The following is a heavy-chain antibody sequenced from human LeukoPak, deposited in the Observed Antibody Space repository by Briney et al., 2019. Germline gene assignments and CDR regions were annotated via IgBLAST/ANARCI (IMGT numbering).Heavy chain of an antibody. D-gene: IGHD5-24*01. CDR3: ARAVEMATPSFDY. CDR1: GFTFSSYA. J-gene: IGHJ4*02. V-gene: IGHV3-64*01. Sequence: GGSLRLSCAASGFTFSSYAMHWVRQAPGKGLEYVSAISSNGGSTYYANSVKGRFTISRDNSKNTLYLQMGSLRAEDMAVYYCARAVEMATPSFDYWGQGTLVTVSS. CDR2: ISSNGGST.